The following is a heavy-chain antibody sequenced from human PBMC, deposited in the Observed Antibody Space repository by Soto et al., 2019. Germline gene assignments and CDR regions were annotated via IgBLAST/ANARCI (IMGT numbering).Heavy chain of an antibody. D-gene: IGHD2-2*01. CDR2: ISGSGDST. Sequence: GGSLRLSCAASGFTFSTYAMSWVRQAPGKGLEWVSTISGSGDSTYYANSVKGRFTISRDNSRNTLDLQMNSLRVEDTAVFYCAKGGEGSCSKTRWIYFSVYWGKGTLVTVDS. CDR1: GFTFSTYA. CDR3: AKGGEGSCSKTRWIYFSVY. J-gene: IGHJ4*02. V-gene: IGHV3-23*01.